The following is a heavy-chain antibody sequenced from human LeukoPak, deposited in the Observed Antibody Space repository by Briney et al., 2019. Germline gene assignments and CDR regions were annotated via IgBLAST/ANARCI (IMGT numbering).Heavy chain of an antibody. CDR1: GGSFSSYY. D-gene: IGHD2-21*02. J-gene: IGHJ3*02. V-gene: IGHV4-59*08. CDR3: ARHRRGGTAEDAFDI. Sequence: PSETLSLTCTVSGGSFSSYYWSWIRRPPGKGLEWIGYMYYSGSANYNPSLKSRVTTSADMSKNQFSLKLRSVSAADTAVYYCARHRRGGTAEDAFDIWGQGTMVTVSS. CDR2: MYYSGSA.